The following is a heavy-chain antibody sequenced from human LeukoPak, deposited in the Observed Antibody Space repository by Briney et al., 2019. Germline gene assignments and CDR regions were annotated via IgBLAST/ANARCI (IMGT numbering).Heavy chain of an antibody. CDR2: INPSGGST. D-gene: IGHD6-6*01. J-gene: IGHJ4*02. V-gene: IGHV1-46*01. Sequence: ASVKVSCTASGYTFTSYYMHWLRHAPGPGHESMGIINPSGGSTSYAQKFQGRVTMTRDMSTSTVYMELSSLRSEDTAVYYCARGTIAARGPPRDYWGQGTLVTVSS. CDR3: ARGTIAARGPPRDY. CDR1: GYTFTSYY.